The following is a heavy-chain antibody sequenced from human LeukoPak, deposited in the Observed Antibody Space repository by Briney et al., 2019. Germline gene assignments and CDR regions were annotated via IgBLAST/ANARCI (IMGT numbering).Heavy chain of an antibody. V-gene: IGHV4-4*09. CDR1: SGSINSYY. Sequence: PSESLSLTCTVSSGSINSYYWSWIRQPPGKGLEWIGYIYTSWSTNYNSSRKSRVTISVDTSKNQFSLKMSSVTAADTAAYCCARRNLAPNYSYGHNWFDPWGQGTLVTVSS. CDR3: ARRNLAPNYSYGHNWFDP. CDR2: IYTSWST. J-gene: IGHJ5*02. D-gene: IGHD5-18*01.